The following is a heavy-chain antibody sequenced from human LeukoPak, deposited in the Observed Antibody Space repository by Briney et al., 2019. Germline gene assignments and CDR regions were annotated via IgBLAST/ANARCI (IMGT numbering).Heavy chain of an antibody. Sequence: PSQTLSLTCTVSGGSVTSGNFYWSWIRQPAGKGLEWIGRIYTTGSTNYNPSLKSRVTISVDTPKSQFSLNLSSVTAADTGVYYCARAPEYGWGSYLLYWGQGIQVAVSS. CDR1: GGSVTSGNFY. CDR2: IYTTGST. D-gene: IGHD3-10*01. V-gene: IGHV4-61*02. J-gene: IGHJ4*02. CDR3: ARAPEYGWGSYLLY.